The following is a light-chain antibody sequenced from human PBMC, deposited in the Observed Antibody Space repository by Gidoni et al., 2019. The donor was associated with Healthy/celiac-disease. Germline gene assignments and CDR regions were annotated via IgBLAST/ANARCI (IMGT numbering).Light chain of an antibody. CDR1: QGISNS. V-gene: IGKV1-NL1*01. Sequence: DIQMPQSPSSLSASVGDRVTITCRASQGISNSLAWYQQKPGKTPKLLLYAASRLESGVPSRFSGSGSGTDYTLTISSLQPEDFATYYCQQYYSTPFTFGPGTKVDIK. CDR2: AAS. J-gene: IGKJ3*01. CDR3: QQYYSTPFT.